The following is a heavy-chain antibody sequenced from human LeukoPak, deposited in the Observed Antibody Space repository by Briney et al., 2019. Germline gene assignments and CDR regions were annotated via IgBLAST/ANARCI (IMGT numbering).Heavy chain of an antibody. Sequence: SETLSLTCTVSGGSISSYYWSWIRQPPGKGLEWIGYIYYSGSTNYNPSLKSRVTISVDTSKNQFSLKLSSVTAADTAVYYCARDTRLVVPAATVTDIPYWYFDLWGRGTLVTVSS. CDR2: IYYSGST. CDR1: GGSISSYY. CDR3: ARDTRLVVPAATVTDIPYWYFDL. V-gene: IGHV4-59*01. J-gene: IGHJ2*01. D-gene: IGHD2-2*01.